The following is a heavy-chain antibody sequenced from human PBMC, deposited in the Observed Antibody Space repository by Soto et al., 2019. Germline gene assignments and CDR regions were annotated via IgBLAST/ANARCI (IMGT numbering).Heavy chain of an antibody. CDR3: AKIIREDCAGTSCPYFDY. CDR2: ISGSGGST. J-gene: IGHJ4*02. CDR1: GFTFSSYA. D-gene: IGHD2-2*01. Sequence: GGSLRLSCAASGFTFSSYAMSWVRQAPGKGLEWVSAISGSGGSTYYADSVKGRFTISRDNSKNTLYLQMNSLRAEDTAVYYCAKIIREDCAGTSCPYFDYWGQGTLVTVSS. V-gene: IGHV3-23*01.